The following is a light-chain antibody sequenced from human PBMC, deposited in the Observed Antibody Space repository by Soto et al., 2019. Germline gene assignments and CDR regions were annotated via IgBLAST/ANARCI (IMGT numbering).Light chain of an antibody. CDR1: SSDVGGYNY. Sequence: QSALTQPASVSGSPGQSIAMSCTGTSSDVGGYNYVSWYQQRPGKAPKLIIYDVSNRPSGVSDRFSGSKSGNTASLTISGLQAEDEADYYCSSYTSTTTLAVFGGGTKLTVL. CDR3: SSYTSTTTLAV. CDR2: DVS. J-gene: IGLJ2*01. V-gene: IGLV2-14*01.